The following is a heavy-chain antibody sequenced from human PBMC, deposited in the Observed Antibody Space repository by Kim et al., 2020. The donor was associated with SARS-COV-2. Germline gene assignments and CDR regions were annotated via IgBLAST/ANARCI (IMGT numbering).Heavy chain of an antibody. J-gene: IGHJ6*02. CDR3: ARESVAGTHYYYGMDV. V-gene: IGHV1-69*01. D-gene: IGHD6-19*01. Sequence: FQGRVTITADESTSTAYMELSSLRSEDTAVYYCARESVAGTHYYYGMDVWGQGTTVTVSS.